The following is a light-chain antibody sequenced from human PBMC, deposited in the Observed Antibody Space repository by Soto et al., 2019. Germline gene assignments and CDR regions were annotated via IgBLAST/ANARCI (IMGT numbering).Light chain of an antibody. J-gene: IGLJ2*01. CDR1: SSNIGRHT. Sequence: QSVLTQSPSASGTPGQTIAISCSGGSSNIGRHTVNWYQQLPGTAPRLLIYSNTQRPSGVPDRFSGSKSGTSASLAISGLQSEYEGDYYCAAWDDSLNGVVFGGGTKVTVL. CDR3: AAWDDSLNGVV. CDR2: SNT. V-gene: IGLV1-44*01.